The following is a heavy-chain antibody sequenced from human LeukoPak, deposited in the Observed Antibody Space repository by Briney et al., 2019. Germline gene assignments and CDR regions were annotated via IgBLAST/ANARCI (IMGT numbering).Heavy chain of an antibody. CDR3: ARGGGVMGATDFDY. D-gene: IGHD1-26*01. CDR1: GGSISSYY. V-gene: IGHV4-4*07. J-gene: IGHJ4*02. Sequence: SETLSLTCTVSGGSISSYYWSWIRQPAGKGLEWIGRIYTSGSTNYNPSLKSRVTISVDTSKNQFSLELSSVTAADTAVYYCARGGGVMGATDFDYWGQGTLVTVSS. CDR2: IYTSGST.